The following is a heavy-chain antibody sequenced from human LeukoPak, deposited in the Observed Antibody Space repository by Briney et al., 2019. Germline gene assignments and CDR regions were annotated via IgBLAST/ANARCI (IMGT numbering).Heavy chain of an antibody. CDR2: INHSGST. V-gene: IGHV4-34*01. CDR3: ARGFRTFDY. J-gene: IGHJ4*02. CDR1: GFTFSSYA. Sequence: PGGSLRLSCAASGFTFSSYAMSWVRQPPGKGLEWIGEINHSGSTNYNPSLKSRVTISVDTSKNQFSLKLSSVTAADTAVYYCARGFRTFDYWGQGTLVTVSS.